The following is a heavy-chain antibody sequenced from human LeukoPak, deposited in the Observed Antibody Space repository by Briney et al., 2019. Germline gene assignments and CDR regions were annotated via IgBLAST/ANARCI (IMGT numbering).Heavy chain of an antibody. CDR2: INPSGGST. Sequence: ASVTDSCMASRYTLTNYYMHWVRQAPGQGLAWMGLINPSGGSTSYAQKFQGRVTMTRDTCTSTVYMDLSSLSSENTAVYYCARGAGSGGSCCYGMDVWGQGTTVTVSS. J-gene: IGHJ6*01. D-gene: IGHD2-15*01. V-gene: IGHV1-46*01. CDR3: ARGAGSGGSCCYGMDV. CDR1: RYTLTNYY.